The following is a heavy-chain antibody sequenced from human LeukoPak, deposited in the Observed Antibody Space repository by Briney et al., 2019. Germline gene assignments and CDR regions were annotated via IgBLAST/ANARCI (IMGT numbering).Heavy chain of an antibody. J-gene: IGHJ4*02. Sequence: RWASVKVSCKASGGTFSSYAINWVRQATGQGLEWMGWMNPNSGNTGYAQKFQGRVTMTRNTSISTAYMELSSLRSEDTAVYYCARGPRAYFDWGQGTLVTVSS. V-gene: IGHV1-8*02. CDR1: GGTFSSYA. CDR3: ARGPRAYFD. D-gene: IGHD3-9*01. CDR2: MNPNSGNT.